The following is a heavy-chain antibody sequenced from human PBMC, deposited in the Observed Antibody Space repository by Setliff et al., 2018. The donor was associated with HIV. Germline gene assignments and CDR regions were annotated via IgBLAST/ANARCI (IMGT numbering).Heavy chain of an antibody. Sequence: RASVKVSCKASGYSFTSYGINWVRQAPGQGLEWMGWISPYNGNPEYAQNFQGRFTISRDNTENSLYLQTNNLRVDDTAIYYCAGSLRGTAAGHSRGYRGQGTLVTSPQ. CDR1: GYSFTSYG. CDR2: ISPYNGNP. CDR3: AGSLRGTAAGHSRGY. D-gene: IGHD6-13*01. V-gene: IGHV1-18*01. J-gene: IGHJ4*02.